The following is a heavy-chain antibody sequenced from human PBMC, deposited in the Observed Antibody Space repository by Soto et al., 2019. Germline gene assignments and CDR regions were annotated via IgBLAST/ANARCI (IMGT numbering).Heavy chain of an antibody. CDR2: INSDGSST. CDR3: ARVGSEYYDILTGYSFDY. D-gene: IGHD3-9*01. V-gene: IGHV3-74*01. CDR1: GFTFSSYW. J-gene: IGHJ4*02. Sequence: GGSLRLSCAASGFTFSSYWMHWVRQAPGKGLVWVSRINSDGSSTSYADSVKGRFTISRDNAKNTLYLQMNSLRAEDTAVYYCARVGSEYYDILTGYSFDYWGQGTLVTVSS.